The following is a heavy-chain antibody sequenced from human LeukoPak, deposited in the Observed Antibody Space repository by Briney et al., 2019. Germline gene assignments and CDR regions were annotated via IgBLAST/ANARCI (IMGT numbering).Heavy chain of an antibody. CDR3: AKDLLRFDS. CDR2: VSVSAGST. CDR1: GFTFSSYA. J-gene: IGHJ5*01. V-gene: IGHV3-23*01. Sequence: GGSLRLSCAASGFTFSSYAMTWVRQAPGKGLDWVSAVSVSAGSTYYADSVKGRFTISRDNSKNTLYLQMNSLTAEDTAIYYCAKDLLRFDSWGQGTLVTVSS.